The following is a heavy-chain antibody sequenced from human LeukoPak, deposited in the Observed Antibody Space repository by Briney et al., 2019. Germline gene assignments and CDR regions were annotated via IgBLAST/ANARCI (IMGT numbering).Heavy chain of an antibody. D-gene: IGHD5-24*01. CDR3: AREDRDGYNRIDY. J-gene: IGHJ4*02. Sequence: PGGSLRLSCAASGFTFSDYYMSWIRQAPGKGLEWLSDFSSGSSYRNYADSVKGRFTISRDNAKNPLYLQMNSLRAEDTAVYYCAREDRDGYNRIDYWGQGTLVTVSS. CDR2: FSSGSSYR. CDR1: GFTFSDYY. V-gene: IGHV3-11*06.